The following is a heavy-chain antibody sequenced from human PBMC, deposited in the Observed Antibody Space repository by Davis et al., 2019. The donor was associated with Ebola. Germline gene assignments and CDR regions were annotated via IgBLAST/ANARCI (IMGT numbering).Heavy chain of an antibody. V-gene: IGHV4-31*03. Sequence: MPSETLSLTCTVSGGSISSGGYYWSWIRQHPGKGLEWIGYIYYSGSTYYNPSLKSRVTISVDTSKNQFSLKLSSVTAADTAVYYCARSDKSIWFGEFRNWFDPWGQGTLVTVSS. CDR3: ARSDKSIWFGEFRNWFDP. CDR2: IYYSGST. D-gene: IGHD3-10*01. J-gene: IGHJ5*02. CDR1: GGSISSGGYY.